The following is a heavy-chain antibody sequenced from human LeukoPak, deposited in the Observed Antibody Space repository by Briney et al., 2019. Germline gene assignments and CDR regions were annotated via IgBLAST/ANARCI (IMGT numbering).Heavy chain of an antibody. CDR1: GFTVSSNY. D-gene: IGHD7-27*01. J-gene: IGHJ4*02. CDR2: IYSGGST. V-gene: IGHV3-53*01. Sequence: GGSLRLSCAASGFTVSSNYMSWVRQAPGKGLEWVSVIYSGGSTYYADSVKGRLTISRDNSKNTLYLQMNSLRAEDTAVYYCARALSWVFDYWGQGTLVTVSS. CDR3: ARALSWVFDY.